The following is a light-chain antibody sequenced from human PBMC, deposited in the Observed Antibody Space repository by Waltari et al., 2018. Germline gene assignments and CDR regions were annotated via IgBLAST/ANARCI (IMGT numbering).Light chain of an antibody. Sequence: ETVLTQSPGTLSLSPGERATLSCRASQSVSSSYLAWYQQKPGQAPRLLIYGAYSRATDIPDRFSCSGSGTDFTLTVSRLEPEDFAVYYCQLFANSTTLTFGGGTKVEIK. CDR2: GAY. CDR1: QSVSSSY. J-gene: IGKJ4*01. CDR3: QLFANSTTLT. V-gene: IGKV3-20*01.